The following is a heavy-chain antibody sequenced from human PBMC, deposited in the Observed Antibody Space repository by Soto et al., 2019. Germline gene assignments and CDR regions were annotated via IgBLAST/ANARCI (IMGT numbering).Heavy chain of an antibody. J-gene: IGHJ4*02. CDR2: ISSSSSTI. V-gene: IGHV3-48*01. CDR1: GFTFSSYS. D-gene: IGHD6-13*01. Sequence: GGSLRLSCAASGFTFSSYSMNWVRQAPGKGLEWVSYISSSSSTIYYADSVKGRFTISRDNAKNSLYLQMNSLRAEDTAVYYCARDPRIAAAGTLYYFDYWGQGTLVTVSS. CDR3: ARDPRIAAAGTLYYFDY.